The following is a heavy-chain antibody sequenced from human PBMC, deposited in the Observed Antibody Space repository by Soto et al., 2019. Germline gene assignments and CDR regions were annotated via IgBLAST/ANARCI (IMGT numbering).Heavy chain of an antibody. Sequence: PSETLSLTCSVSNGSITSGTSSSTTSYWAWIRQSPGKGLEWIGDIHNSGGANYNPSLKSRVTISVDTSENQFSLNLSSVTAADTAVYYCARHLPYCGGDCYSLDYWGQGTLVTVSS. CDR1: NGSITSGTSSSTTSY. CDR3: ARHLPYCGGDCYSLDY. V-gene: IGHV4-39*01. CDR2: IHNSGGA. J-gene: IGHJ4*02. D-gene: IGHD2-21*02.